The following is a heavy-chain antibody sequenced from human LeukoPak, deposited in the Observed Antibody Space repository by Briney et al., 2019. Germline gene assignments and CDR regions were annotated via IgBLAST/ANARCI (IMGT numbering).Heavy chain of an antibody. V-gene: IGHV4-39*01. D-gene: IGHD5-18*01. CDR2: ISYSGST. CDR3: ARGRIQLSLVHV. J-gene: IGHJ4*02. Sequence: SETLSLTCTVSGGSIRSSTYYWGWIRQPPGKGLEWIASISYSGSTYYNPSLKSRITISVDTSKNQFSLRLSSVTAADTAVYYCARGRIQLSLVHVWGQGTLVTVSS. CDR1: GGSIRSSTYY.